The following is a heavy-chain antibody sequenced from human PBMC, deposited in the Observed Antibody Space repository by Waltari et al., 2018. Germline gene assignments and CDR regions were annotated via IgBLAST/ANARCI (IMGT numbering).Heavy chain of an antibody. V-gene: IGHV3-33*06. J-gene: IGHJ4*02. D-gene: IGHD6-13*01. Sequence: QVQLVESGGGVVQPGRSLRLSCAASGFTFSSYGMHWVRQAPGKGLEWVAVIWYDGSNKYYADSVKGRFTISRDNSKNTLYLQMNSLRAEDTAVYDCAKAIYSSSWYYFDYWGQGTLVTVSS. CDR1: GFTFSSYG. CDR2: IWYDGSNK. CDR3: AKAIYSSSWYYFDY.